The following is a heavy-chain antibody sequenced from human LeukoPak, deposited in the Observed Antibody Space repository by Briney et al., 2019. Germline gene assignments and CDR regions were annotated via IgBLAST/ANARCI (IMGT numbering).Heavy chain of an antibody. J-gene: IGHJ4*02. D-gene: IGHD2-15*01. CDR3: ARDHPGYCSGGSCYLFDY. V-gene: IGHV3-7*03. Sequence: EGSLRLSCAASGFTFSSYWMSWVRQAPGKGLEWVANIKQDGSEKYYVDSVKGRFTISRDNAKNSLYLQMNSLRAEDTAVYYCARDHPGYCSGGSCYLFDYWGQGTLVTVSS. CDR1: GFTFSSYW. CDR2: IKQDGSEK.